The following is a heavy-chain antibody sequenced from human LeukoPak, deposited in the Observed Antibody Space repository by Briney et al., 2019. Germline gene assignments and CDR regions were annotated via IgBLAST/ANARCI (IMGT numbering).Heavy chain of an antibody. CDR3: ARDGAVALGATTGVFDV. Sequence: SETLSLTCSVSPGSMSSGNYYWGWIRQTPGKGLEWIGSIHNSGRTYYNPSLKSRVTIAVDMSKNQVSLKLTSVTASDTAVYWCARDGAVALGATTGVFDVWGQGTMATVSS. CDR1: PGSMSSGNYY. D-gene: IGHD1-26*01. V-gene: IGHV4-39*07. J-gene: IGHJ3*01. CDR2: IHNSGRT.